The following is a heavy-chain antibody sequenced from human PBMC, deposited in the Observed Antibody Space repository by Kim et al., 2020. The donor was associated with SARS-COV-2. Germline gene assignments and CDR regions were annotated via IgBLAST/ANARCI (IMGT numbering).Heavy chain of an antibody. CDR3: ARRSGRGPFDS. CDR2: IYYSGST. V-gene: IGHV4-39*07. CDR1: GGSISSSSYY. J-gene: IGHJ4*02. Sequence: SETLSLTCTVSGGSISSSSYYWGWIRQPPGKGLEWIGSIYYSGSTYYNPSLKSRVTISVDTSKNQFSLKLSSVTAADTAVYYCARRSGRGPFDSWGQGTL. D-gene: IGHD1-26*01.